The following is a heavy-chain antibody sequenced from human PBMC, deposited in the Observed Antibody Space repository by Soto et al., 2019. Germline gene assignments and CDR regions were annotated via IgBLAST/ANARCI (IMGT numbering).Heavy chain of an antibody. J-gene: IGHJ4*02. CDR2: IYYSGSA. CDR1: GGSISSGDYY. D-gene: IGHD5-18*01. V-gene: IGHV4-31*03. Sequence: QVQLQESGPGLVKPSQTLSLTCTVSGGSISSGDYYWSWIRQHPGKGLEWIGYIYYSGSAYYNPSLKSRVTLSVDTSNNHFSLQMSSVTAADTAVYYCARDISYGSFDYWGQGTLVTVSS. CDR3: ARDISYGSFDY.